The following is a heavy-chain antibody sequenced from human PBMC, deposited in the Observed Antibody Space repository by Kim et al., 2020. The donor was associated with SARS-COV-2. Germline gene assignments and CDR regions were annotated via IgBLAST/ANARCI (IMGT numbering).Heavy chain of an antibody. CDR2: ISYDGSNK. CDR1: GFTFSSYG. CDR3: AKDRDYYFDY. V-gene: IGHV3-30*18. Sequence: GGSLRLSCAASGFTFSSYGMHWVRQAPGKGLEWVAVISYDGSNKYYADSVKGRFTISRDNSKNTLYLQMNSLRAEDTAVYYCAKDRDYYFDYWGQGTLVTVAS. J-gene: IGHJ4*02.